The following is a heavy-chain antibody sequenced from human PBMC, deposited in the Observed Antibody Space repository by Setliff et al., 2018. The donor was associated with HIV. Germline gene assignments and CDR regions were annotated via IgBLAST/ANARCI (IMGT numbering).Heavy chain of an antibody. J-gene: IGHJ5*01. D-gene: IGHD1-7*01. CDR2: ISYDGSNK. V-gene: IGHV3-30*04. Sequence: PGGSLRLSCAASGFTFSSYAMHWVRQAPGKGLEWVAVISYDGSNKYYADSVKGRFTISRDDSKNTVYLEMRSLRVEDTAVYYCARDLWNYGIDSWGQGTLVTVSS. CDR3: ARDLWNYGIDS. CDR1: GFTFSSYA.